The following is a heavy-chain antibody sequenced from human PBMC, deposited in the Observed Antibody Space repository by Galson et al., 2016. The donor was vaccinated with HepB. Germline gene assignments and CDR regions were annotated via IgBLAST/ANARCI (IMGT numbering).Heavy chain of an antibody. CDR1: GGSFNFNNYE. Sequence: SVKVSCKASGGSFNFNNYEISWVRQAPGQGLEWMGGIIPMFGSPNYAQKYQGRVTITADESTSTVYMEVISLRSEDTAVYYCESPSSPDWGQGTLVIVSS. CDR2: IIPMFGSP. CDR3: ESPSSPD. V-gene: IGHV1-69*13. J-gene: IGHJ4*02.